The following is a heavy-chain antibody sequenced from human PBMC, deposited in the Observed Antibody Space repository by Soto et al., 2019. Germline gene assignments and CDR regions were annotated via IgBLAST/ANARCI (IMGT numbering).Heavy chain of an antibody. V-gene: IGHV3-23*01. CDR1: GFTFGTSA. D-gene: IGHD2-21*02. CDR3: AKVPYCAGDCYFLLDY. J-gene: IGHJ4*02. Sequence: EVQLLESGGGLVQPGGSLRLSCAASGFTFGTSAMTWVRQAPGKGLEWVSGISGSGGRTYYADSVKGRFTISRDNSKHTLFLQLNSLRAEDTAVYYCAKVPYCAGDCYFLLDYWGQGTLVTVSS. CDR2: ISGSGGRT.